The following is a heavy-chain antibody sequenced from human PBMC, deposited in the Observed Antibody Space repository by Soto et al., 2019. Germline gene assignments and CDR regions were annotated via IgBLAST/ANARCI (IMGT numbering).Heavy chain of an antibody. V-gene: IGHV1-46*01. Sequence: ASVKVSCKASGYTFTSYYIHWVRQAPGQGLEWMGIINPSGGSTSYAQKFQGRVTMTRDTSTSTVYMELSSLRSEDTAVYYCAREVEREWLLSDGMDVWGQGTTVTVSS. CDR3: AREVEREWLLSDGMDV. CDR2: INPSGGST. CDR1: GYTFTSYY. D-gene: IGHD3-3*01. J-gene: IGHJ6*02.